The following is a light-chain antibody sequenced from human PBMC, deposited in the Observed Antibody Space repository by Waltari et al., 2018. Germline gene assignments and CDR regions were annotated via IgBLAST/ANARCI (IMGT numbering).Light chain of an antibody. CDR2: EVS. CDR3: CSYAGTSTWV. CDR1: SSNVGTYNL. V-gene: IGLV2-23*02. J-gene: IGLJ2*01. Sequence: QSALTQPASVSGSPGQSITISCTGSSSNVGTYNLFSWYQQHPVKAPKLVIYEVSERPSGGSDRFSGSKSGDTASLTISGLQADDEADYYCCSYAGTSTWVFGGGTKLTVL.